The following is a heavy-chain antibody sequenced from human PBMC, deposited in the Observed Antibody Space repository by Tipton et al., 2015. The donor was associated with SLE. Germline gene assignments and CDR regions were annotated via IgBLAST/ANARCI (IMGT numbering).Heavy chain of an antibody. V-gene: IGHV3-33*08. J-gene: IGHJ6*02. Sequence: SLRLSCAASGFTFSNYNTHWVRQAPGKGLEWVAVIWYDGSNKYYADSVKGRFTISRDNSKNTLYLQMNSLRAEDTAVYYCLRSPNYYYGMDVWGQGTTVTVSS. CDR3: LRSPNYYYGMDV. CDR1: GFTFSNYN. CDR2: IWYDGSNK.